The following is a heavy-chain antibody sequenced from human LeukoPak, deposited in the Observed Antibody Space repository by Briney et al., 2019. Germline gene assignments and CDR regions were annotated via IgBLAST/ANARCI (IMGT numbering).Heavy chain of an antibody. Sequence: PGGSLRLSCAASGFTFSNYAMSWVRQAPGKGLEWVSTISGSGGNTYYADSVKGRFTISRDNSENTLYLQMNSLSAEDKAVYYCAKGRQQLDYFDYWGQGTLVTVSS. CDR2: ISGSGGNT. V-gene: IGHV3-23*01. CDR1: GFTFSNYA. J-gene: IGHJ4*02. CDR3: AKGRQQLDYFDY. D-gene: IGHD6-13*01.